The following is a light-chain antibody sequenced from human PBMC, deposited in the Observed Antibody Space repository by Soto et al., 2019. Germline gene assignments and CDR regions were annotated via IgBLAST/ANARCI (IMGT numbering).Light chain of an antibody. CDR1: QSVGTY. V-gene: IGKV3-11*01. CDR3: QQRSTWPLT. J-gene: IGKJ4*01. Sequence: EIVLTQSPATLSLSPGERASLSCRASQSVGTYLAWYQQKPGQAPRLLIYDASSRAVGVAPRFRGSGSGTDFTATIAYVEPEDFAVYYCQQRSTWPLTFGGGTRVEF. CDR2: DAS.